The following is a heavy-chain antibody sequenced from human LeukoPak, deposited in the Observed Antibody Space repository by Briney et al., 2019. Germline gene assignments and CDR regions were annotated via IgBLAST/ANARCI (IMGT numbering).Heavy chain of an antibody. CDR3: AGYSSGWYRVLGY. CDR1: GGSIGSYY. J-gene: IGHJ4*02. D-gene: IGHD6-19*01. Sequence: NSSETLSLTCTVSGGSIGSYYWSWIRQPPGKGLEWIGYIYYSGSTNYNPSLKSRVTISVDTSKNQFSLKLSSVTAADTAVYYCAGYSSGWYRVLGYWGQGTLVTVSS. CDR2: IYYSGST. V-gene: IGHV4-59*01.